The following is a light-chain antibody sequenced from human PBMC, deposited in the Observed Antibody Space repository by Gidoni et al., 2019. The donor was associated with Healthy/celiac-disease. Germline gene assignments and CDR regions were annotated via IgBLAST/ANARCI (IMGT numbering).Light chain of an antibody. CDR1: QSVSSN. CDR3: QQYNNCSPTT. V-gene: IGKV3-15*01. Sequence: DIVMTQSTTTLSVSPGERATISCRASQSVSSNLAWYQQKPGQAPRLLIYDASTRASGIPARFSGSGSGTEFTLTISSLQSEDFAVYYCQQYNNCSPTTFGQGTKVEIK. CDR2: DAS. J-gene: IGKJ1*01.